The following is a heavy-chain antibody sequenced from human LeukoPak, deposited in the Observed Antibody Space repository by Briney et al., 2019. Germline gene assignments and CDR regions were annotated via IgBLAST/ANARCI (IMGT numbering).Heavy chain of an antibody. J-gene: IGHJ4*02. CDR3: ARSPDYSSSWYYSSGWYDY. V-gene: IGHV4-4*07. CDR1: GGSISSCY. Sequence: PSETLSLTCTVSGGSISSCYWSWIRQPAGKGLEWIGRIYTSGSTNYNPSLKSRVTMSVDTSKNQFSLKLSSVTAADTAVYYCARSPDYSSSWYYSSGWYDYWGQGTLVTVSS. D-gene: IGHD6-13*01. CDR2: IYTSGST.